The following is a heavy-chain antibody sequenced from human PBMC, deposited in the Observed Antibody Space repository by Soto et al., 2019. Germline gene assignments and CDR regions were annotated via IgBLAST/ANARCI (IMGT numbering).Heavy chain of an antibody. CDR2: ISYDGSNK. V-gene: IGHV3-30-3*01. J-gene: IGHJ6*02. Sequence: QVQLVECGGGVVQPGRSLRLSCAASGFTFSSYAMHWVRQAPGKGLEWVAVISYDGSNKYYADSVKGRFTISRDNSKNTLYLQMNSLRAEDTAVYYCARGYGKWELLCGMDVWGQGTTVTVSS. CDR1: GFTFSSYA. CDR3: ARGYGKWELLCGMDV. D-gene: IGHD1-26*01.